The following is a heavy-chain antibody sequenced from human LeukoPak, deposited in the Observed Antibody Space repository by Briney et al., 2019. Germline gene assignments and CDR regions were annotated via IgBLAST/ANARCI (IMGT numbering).Heavy chain of an antibody. V-gene: IGHV1-18*01. Sequence: ASVQVSRKSSGCTLTSYGISWVRQAPGQGPEGMGWISAYNGNTNYAQKLQGRVTVNTDTSPRTVSIAPRSLRSDDTAVYYCANAGLTGGSTEAYYYYYMDVWGKGTTVTVSS. J-gene: IGHJ6*03. CDR1: GCTLTSYG. CDR3: ANAGLTGGSTEAYYYYYMDV. CDR2: ISAYNGNT. D-gene: IGHD3-16*01.